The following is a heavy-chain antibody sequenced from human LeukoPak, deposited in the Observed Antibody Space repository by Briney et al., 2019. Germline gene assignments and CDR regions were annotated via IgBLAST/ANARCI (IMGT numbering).Heavy chain of an antibody. CDR2: INIDGSSI. J-gene: IGHJ4*02. CDR1: GFTLNKYW. Sequence: PGGSLRLSCAASGFTLNKYWMHWVRQAPGKGLVWVSRINIDGSSISYADSVRGRFTISRDSAKNTLYLQMNNLRAEDTAVYYCTRIPADQTFFDFWGQGTLVTVSS. CDR3: TRIPADQTFFDF. D-gene: IGHD2-2*01. V-gene: IGHV3-74*01.